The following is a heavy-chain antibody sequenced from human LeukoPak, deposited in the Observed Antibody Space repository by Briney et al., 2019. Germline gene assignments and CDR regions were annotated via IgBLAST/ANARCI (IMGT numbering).Heavy chain of an antibody. CDR3: ARGPPGIVGARPY. CDR2: ISSSSSYI. J-gene: IGHJ4*02. V-gene: IGHV3-21*01. Sequence: SGGSLRLSCAASGFTFSSYSMNWVRQAPGKGLEWVSSISSSSSYIYYADSVRGRFTISRDNAKNSLYLQMNSLRAEDTAVYYCARGPPGIVGARPYWGQGTLVTVSS. D-gene: IGHD1-26*01. CDR1: GFTFSSYS.